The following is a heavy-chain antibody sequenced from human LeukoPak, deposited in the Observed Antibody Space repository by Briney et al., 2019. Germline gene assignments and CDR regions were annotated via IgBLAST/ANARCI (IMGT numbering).Heavy chain of an antibody. D-gene: IGHD6-19*01. V-gene: IGHV3-23*01. Sequence: PGGSLRLSCAASGFTFSSYAMSWVRQAPGKGLEWVSAISGSGGSTYYADSVKGRFTISRDNSKNTLYLQMNSLRAEDTAVYYCAKYQTLVPKQWPYFGYWGQGTLVTVSS. CDR3: AKYQTLVPKQWPYFGY. CDR2: ISGSGGST. J-gene: IGHJ4*02. CDR1: GFTFSSYA.